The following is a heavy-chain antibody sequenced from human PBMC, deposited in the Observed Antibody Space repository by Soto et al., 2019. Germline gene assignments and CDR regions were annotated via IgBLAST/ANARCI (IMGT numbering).Heavy chain of an antibody. Sequence: SETLSLTCTVSGGSISSYYWSWIRQPPGKGLEWIGYIYYSGSTNYNPSLKSRVTISVDTSKNQFSLKLSSVTAADTAVYYCARERVYYSGSGSSFNWFDPWGQGTLVTVSS. CDR1: GGSISSYY. J-gene: IGHJ5*02. CDR2: IYYSGST. D-gene: IGHD3-10*01. V-gene: IGHV4-59*01. CDR3: ARERVYYSGSGSSFNWFDP.